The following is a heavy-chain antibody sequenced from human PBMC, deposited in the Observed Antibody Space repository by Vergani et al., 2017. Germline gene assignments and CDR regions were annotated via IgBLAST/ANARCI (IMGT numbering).Heavy chain of an antibody. Sequence: QVQLVQSGAEVKKPGSSVKVSCKASGGTFSSYTISWVRQAPGQGLEWMGRIVPILGIANYAQKFQGRVTITADKSTSTAYMVLSSLRSEDTAVYYCARAGYCSSTSCYSSYYYYGMDVWGQGTTVTVSS. V-gene: IGHV1-69*02. CDR1: GGTFSSYT. D-gene: IGHD2-2*03. CDR3: ARAGYCSSTSCYSSYYYYGMDV. J-gene: IGHJ6*02. CDR2: IVPILGIA.